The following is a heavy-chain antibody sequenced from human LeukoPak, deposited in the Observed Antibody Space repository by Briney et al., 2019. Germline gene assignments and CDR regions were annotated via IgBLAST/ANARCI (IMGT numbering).Heavy chain of an antibody. CDR3: ARGDFWKFDP. J-gene: IGHJ5*02. CDR2: ISSSSSYI. Sequence: GGSLRLSCAASGFTFSSYSMNWVRQAPGKGLEWVSSISSSSSYIYYADSVKGRFTISRDNVKNSLYLQMNSLRAEDTAVYYCARGDFWKFDPWGQGTLVTVSS. V-gene: IGHV3-21*01. D-gene: IGHD3-3*01. CDR1: GFTFSSYS.